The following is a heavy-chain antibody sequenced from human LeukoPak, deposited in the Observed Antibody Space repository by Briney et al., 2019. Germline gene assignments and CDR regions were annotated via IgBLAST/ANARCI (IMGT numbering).Heavy chain of an antibody. Sequence: PGRSMRLSCAAYGFTFSSYGMHWVRQAPGKGLEWVAVISYDGSNKYYADSVKGRFTISRDNSKNTLYLQMNSLRAEDTAVYYCAWGPKYYDFWSGYSPLSYWGQGTLVTVSS. CDR2: ISYDGSNK. V-gene: IGHV3-30*03. J-gene: IGHJ4*02. CDR3: AWGPKYYDFWSGYSPLSY. D-gene: IGHD3-3*01. CDR1: GFTFSSYG.